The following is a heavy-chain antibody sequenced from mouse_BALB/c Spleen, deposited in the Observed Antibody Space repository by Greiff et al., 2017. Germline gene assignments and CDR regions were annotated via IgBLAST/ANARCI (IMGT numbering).Heavy chain of an antibody. Sequence: VHVKQSGPELVKPGASVKISCKASGYSFTGYFMNWVMQSHGKSLEWIGRINPYNGDTFYNQKFKGKATLTVDKSSSTAHMELRSLASEDSAVYYCARRGWDYYAMDYWGQGTSVTVSS. V-gene: IGHV1-20*02. CDR2: INPYNGDT. CDR1: GYSFTGYF. J-gene: IGHJ4*01. CDR3: ARRGWDYYAMDY. D-gene: IGHD1-1*02.